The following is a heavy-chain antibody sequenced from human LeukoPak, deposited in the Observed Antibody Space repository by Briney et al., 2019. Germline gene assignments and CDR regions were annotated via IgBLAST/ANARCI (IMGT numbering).Heavy chain of an antibody. Sequence: GASVKVSCKASGYTFTGYYMHWVRQAPGQGLEWMGWINPDSGGTNYAQKFQGRVTITADESTSTAYMELRSLRSDDTAVYYCARDYDFWSGIDYWGQGTLVTVSS. J-gene: IGHJ4*02. D-gene: IGHD3-3*01. CDR3: ARDYDFWSGIDY. CDR2: INPDSGGT. V-gene: IGHV1-2*02. CDR1: GYTFTGYY.